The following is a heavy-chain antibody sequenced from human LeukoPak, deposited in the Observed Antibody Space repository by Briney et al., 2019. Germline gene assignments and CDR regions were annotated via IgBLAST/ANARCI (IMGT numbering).Heavy chain of an antibody. D-gene: IGHD2-15*01. J-gene: IGHJ4*02. CDR3: ARAYCSGGSCYPGAFDY. CDR1: GGSISSSSYY. V-gene: IGHV4-39*01. CDR2: SYYSGST. Sequence: SETLSLTCTVSGGSISSSSYYWGWIRQPPGKGLEWIGSSYYSGSTYYNPSLKSRVTISVDTSKNQFSLKLSSVTAADTAVYYCARAYCSGGSCYPGAFDYWGQGTLVTVSS.